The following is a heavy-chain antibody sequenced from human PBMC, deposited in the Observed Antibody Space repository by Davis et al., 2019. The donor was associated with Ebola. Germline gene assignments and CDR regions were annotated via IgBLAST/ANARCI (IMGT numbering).Heavy chain of an antibody. CDR1: GFTFASYA. Sequence: GESLKISCAASGFTFASYAMHWVRQAPGKGLEWVAVISLDVTKTYYADSVKGRFTISRDNAKNSLYLQMNSLRPEDTALYYCAKGSDGGFDYWGQGTLVTVSS. V-gene: IGHV3-30*04. CDR3: AKGSDGGFDY. J-gene: IGHJ4*02. D-gene: IGHD3-10*01. CDR2: ISLDVTKT.